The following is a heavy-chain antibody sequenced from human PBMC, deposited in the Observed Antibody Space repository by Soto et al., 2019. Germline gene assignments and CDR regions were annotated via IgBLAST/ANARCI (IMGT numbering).Heavy chain of an antibody. J-gene: IGHJ6*04. CDR1: GGSISSSY. CDR3: ARHSTGLDV. CDR2: IHYSGST. Sequence: QVQLQESGPGLVKPSETLSLTCTVSGGSISSSYWSWIRQPPGKGLEWVGYIHYSGSTHYNPSLNSRITISLDTSTNQFSLKLTSVTAADTAVYYCARHSTGLDVWGKGTTVTVSS. D-gene: IGHD3-9*01. V-gene: IGHV4-59*08.